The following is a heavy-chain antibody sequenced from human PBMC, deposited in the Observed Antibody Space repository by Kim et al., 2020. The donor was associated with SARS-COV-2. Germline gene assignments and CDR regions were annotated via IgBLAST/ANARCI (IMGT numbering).Heavy chain of an antibody. J-gene: IGHJ4*02. CDR3: TTVSMR. CDR2: IKCQSDGGTA. Sequence: GGSLRLSCVVSGIPFSDAWFNWVRQSPGKGLEWVGRIKCQSDGGTADLAAPVKGRFAISRDDSKNTMYLLVNSLRTDDSAVYYCTTVSMRWGQGTLVTVS. CDR1: GIPFSDAW. V-gene: IGHV3-15*01. D-gene: IGHD2-2*01.